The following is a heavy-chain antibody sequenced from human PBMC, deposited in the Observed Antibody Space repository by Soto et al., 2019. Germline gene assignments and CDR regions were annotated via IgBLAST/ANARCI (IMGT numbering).Heavy chain of an antibody. CDR2: IMPVFATP. J-gene: IGHJ6*02. Sequence: QVQLVQSGAEVKKPGSSVKVSCKASGGTFSTSAISWVRQAPGQGLEWVGGIMPVFATPDYAQKFQGRVTISADESTTTAYLELTSLRTDDTAVYYCARDKDRQQLGGNYYYIVDVWGHGTAIIVSS. CDR1: GGTFSTSA. V-gene: IGHV1-69*12. CDR3: ARDKDRQQLGGNYYYIVDV. D-gene: IGHD3-3*02.